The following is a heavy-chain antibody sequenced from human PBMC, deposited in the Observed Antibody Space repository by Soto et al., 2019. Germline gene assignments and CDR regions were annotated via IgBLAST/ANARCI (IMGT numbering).Heavy chain of an antibody. CDR3: ARGQRWVPGENWFGNDF. D-gene: IGHD3-10*01. CDR1: GFTFNVYS. CDR2: ILHDGTYQ. J-gene: IGHJ4*02. Sequence: QVQLVESGGGVVQPARSLRLSCAASGFTFNVYSMHWVRQAPGMGLEWVAVILHDGTYQYYADSVKGRFTISRDNSNNTLYLQMNALRAEDTAVYYCARGQRWVPGENWFGNDFWGQGTLVTVSS. V-gene: IGHV3-30-3*01.